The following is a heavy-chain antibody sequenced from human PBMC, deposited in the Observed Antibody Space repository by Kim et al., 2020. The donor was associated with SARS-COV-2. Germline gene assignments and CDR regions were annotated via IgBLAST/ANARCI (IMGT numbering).Heavy chain of an antibody. J-gene: IGHJ6*02. V-gene: IGHV1-8*01. CDR2: MNPNSGNT. CDR1: GYTFTSYD. Sequence: ASVKVSCKASGYTFTSYDINWVRQATGQGLEWMGWMNPNSGNTGYAQKFQGRVTMTRNTSISTAYMELSSLRSEDTAVYYCARGRGITIFGVVIGNYYYGMDVWGQETTVTVSS. CDR3: ARGRGITIFGVVIGNYYYGMDV. D-gene: IGHD3-3*01.